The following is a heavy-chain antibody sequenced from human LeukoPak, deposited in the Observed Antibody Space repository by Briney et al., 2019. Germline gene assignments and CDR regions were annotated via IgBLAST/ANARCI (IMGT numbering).Heavy chain of an antibody. CDR3: AKTTVTTSGILFDY. CDR2: IYYSGST. D-gene: IGHD4-17*01. CDR1: GGSISSGDYY. Sequence: SQTLSLTCTVSGGSISSGDYYWGWHRQPPGKGREGSGYIYYSGSTYYNPSLKSRVTISVDTSKNQFSLKLSSVTAADTAVYYCAKTTVTTSGILFDYWGQGTLVTVSS. J-gene: IGHJ4*02. V-gene: IGHV4-30-4*08.